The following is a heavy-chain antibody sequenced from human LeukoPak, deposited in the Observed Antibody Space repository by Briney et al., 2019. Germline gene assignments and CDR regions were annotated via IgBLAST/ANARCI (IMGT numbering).Heavy chain of an antibody. J-gene: IGHJ4*02. CDR3: ARGPLVGATRPFDY. CDR1: GGSFSDYY. CDR2: INHSGST. V-gene: IGHV4-34*01. Sequence: SETLSLTCAAYGGSFSDYYWSWIRQPPGKGLEWIGEINHSGSTNYNPSLKSRVTISVDTSKNQFSLKPSSVAAADTAVYYCARGPLVGATRPFDYWGQGTLVTVSS. D-gene: IGHD1-26*01.